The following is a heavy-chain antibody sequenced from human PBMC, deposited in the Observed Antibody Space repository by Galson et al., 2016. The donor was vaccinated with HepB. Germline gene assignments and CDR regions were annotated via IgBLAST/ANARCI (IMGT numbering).Heavy chain of an antibody. J-gene: IGHJ4*02. Sequence: SLRLSCAASGFTFSNYYMDWVRQAPGKGLEWVGRIRDKTYRYATEYAASVRDRFTISRDDSQNSLFMEMHRLTNEDTAVYYCTTVSYGDPRGWGQGTLVTVSS. D-gene: IGHD4-17*01. CDR2: IRDKTYRYAT. V-gene: IGHV3-72*01. CDR1: GFTFSNYY. CDR3: TTVSYGDPRG.